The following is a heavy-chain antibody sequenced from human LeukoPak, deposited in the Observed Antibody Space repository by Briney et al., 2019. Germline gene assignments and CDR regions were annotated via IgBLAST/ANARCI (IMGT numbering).Heavy chain of an antibody. V-gene: IGHV1-2*02. Sequence: GASVTVSYKASGYTFTGYYMHWVRQAPGQGLEWMGWINPNSGGTNYAQKFQGRVTMTRDTSISTAYMELSRLRSDDTAVYYCARVRYYDSSGYQLDAFDIWGQGTMVTVSS. J-gene: IGHJ3*02. CDR1: GYTFTGYY. CDR2: INPNSGGT. D-gene: IGHD3-22*01. CDR3: ARVRYYDSSGYQLDAFDI.